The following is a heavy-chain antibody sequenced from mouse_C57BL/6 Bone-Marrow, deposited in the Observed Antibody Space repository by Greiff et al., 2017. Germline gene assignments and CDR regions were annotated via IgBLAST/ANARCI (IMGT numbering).Heavy chain of an antibody. CDR3: ARNSGYDGWYFDV. CDR2: IWTGGGT. CDR1: GFSLTSYA. D-gene: IGHD2-2*01. J-gene: IGHJ1*03. V-gene: IGHV2-9-1*01. Sequence: QVQLKASGPGLVAPSQSLSITCTVSGFSLTSYAISWVRQPPGKGLEWLGVIWTGGGTNYTSALKSRLSISTDNSKIQVFLKMNRLQTDYTASYYCARNSGYDGWYFDVWGTGTTVTVSS.